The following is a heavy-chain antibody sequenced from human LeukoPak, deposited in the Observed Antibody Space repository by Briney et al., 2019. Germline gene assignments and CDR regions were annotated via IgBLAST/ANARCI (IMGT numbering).Heavy chain of an antibody. J-gene: IGHJ5*02. Sequence: PSGTLSLTCAVSGGSISSSNWWSWVRQPPGKGLEWIGEIYHSGSTNYNPSLKSRVTISVDKSKNQFSLKLSSVTAADTAVYYCARVAATAAGSRWFDPWGQGTLVTVSS. V-gene: IGHV4-4*02. CDR2: IYHSGST. CDR3: ARVAATAAGSRWFDP. D-gene: IGHD6-13*01. CDR1: GGSISSSNW.